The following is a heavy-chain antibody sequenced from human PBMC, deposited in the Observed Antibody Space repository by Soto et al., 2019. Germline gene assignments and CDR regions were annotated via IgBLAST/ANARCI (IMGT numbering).Heavy chain of an antibody. Sequence: TGGSLRLSCTASGFIFISYGMHWVRQAPGKGLEWVAVILYDASYKYYADSVKGRFTISRDNSKNTLFLQMNSLRAEDTAVYYCAKGGYYESSGYLDYWGQGTLVTVSS. CDR1: GFIFISYG. CDR3: AKGGYYESSGYLDY. J-gene: IGHJ4*02. CDR2: ILYDASYK. D-gene: IGHD3-22*01. V-gene: IGHV3-30*18.